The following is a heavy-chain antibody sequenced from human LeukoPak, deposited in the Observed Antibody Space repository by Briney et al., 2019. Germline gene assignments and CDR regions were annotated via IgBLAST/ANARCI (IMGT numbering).Heavy chain of an antibody. J-gene: IGHJ3*02. CDR2: IIPIFGTA. CDR3: ARDLNAYGDYRGAFDI. D-gene: IGHD4-17*01. V-gene: IGHV1-69*05. Sequence: SVKVSCKASGGTFSSYAISWVRQAPGQGLEWMGRIIPIFGTANYAQKFQGRVTITTDESTSTAYMELSSLRSEDTAVYYCARDLNAYGDYRGAFDIWGQGTMVTVSS. CDR1: GGTFSSYA.